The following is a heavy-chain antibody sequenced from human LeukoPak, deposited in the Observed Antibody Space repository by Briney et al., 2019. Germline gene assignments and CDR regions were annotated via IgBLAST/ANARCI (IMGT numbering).Heavy chain of an antibody. CDR2: IYHSGST. J-gene: IGHJ5*02. Sequence: SGTLSLTCAVSGGSISSSNWWSWVRPPPGKGLEWIGEIYHSGSTNYHPSLKIPLTISVDKSKNQFSLKLSSVTAADTAVYYCARDRRDAYNLNCFDPWGQGTLVTVSS. D-gene: IGHD5-24*01. V-gene: IGHV4-4*02. CDR1: GGSISSSNW. CDR3: ARDRRDAYNLNCFDP.